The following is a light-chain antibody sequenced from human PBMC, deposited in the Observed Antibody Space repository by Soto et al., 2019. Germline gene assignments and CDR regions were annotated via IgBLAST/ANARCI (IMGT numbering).Light chain of an antibody. V-gene: IGKV1-17*01. CDR2: AAS. Sequence: DIQMTQSPSSLSASVGDRVTITCRASQGISNDLGWFQQKPGKAPKRLIYAASSLQSGVPSRFSGSGSATEFTLTISSLQPDDFATYYCQQYNSYWTFGQGTKVDIK. CDR1: QGISND. J-gene: IGKJ1*01. CDR3: QQYNSYWT.